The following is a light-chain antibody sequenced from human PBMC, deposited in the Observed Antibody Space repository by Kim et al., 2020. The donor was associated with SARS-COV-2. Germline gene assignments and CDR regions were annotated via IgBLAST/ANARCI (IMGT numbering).Light chain of an antibody. V-gene: IGLV1-47*01. CDR2: RNN. CDR3: AAWGDRLSGPRV. CDR1: SSNIGSNY. Sequence: QSVLTQPPSASGTPGQRVTISCSGSSSNIGSNYVYWFQQLPGTAPKLLIYRNNQRPSGAHDRFSGSKSGTSASLAISGLRSEDEADYYCAAWGDRLSGPRVFGGGTKLTVL. J-gene: IGLJ3*02.